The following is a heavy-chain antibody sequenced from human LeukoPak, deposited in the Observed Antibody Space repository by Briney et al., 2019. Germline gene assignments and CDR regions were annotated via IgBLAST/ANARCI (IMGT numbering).Heavy chain of an antibody. Sequence: ASVKVSCKASGYTFTSYYMHWVRQAPGQGLEWMGTIIPMYGTTNYAQRFQGRVTITAGESTSTAYMELYSLRSDDTAVYYCATSVDPWGQGTLVTVSS. CDR3: ATSVDP. J-gene: IGHJ5*02. CDR2: IIPMYGTT. V-gene: IGHV1-69*13. CDR1: GYTFTSYY.